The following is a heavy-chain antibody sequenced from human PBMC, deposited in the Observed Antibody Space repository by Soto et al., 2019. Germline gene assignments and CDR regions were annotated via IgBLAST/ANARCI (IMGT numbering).Heavy chain of an antibody. Sequence: SETLSLTCTVSGGSISSYYWSWIRQPPGKGLEWIGYIYNSGSTNYNPSIKSRVTISVDTSKNQFSLKLSSVTAADTAVYYCAYGDSRGPFDSWGQGTLVTVSS. CDR1: GGSISSYY. CDR3: AYGDSRGPFDS. CDR2: IYNSGST. D-gene: IGHD4-17*01. J-gene: IGHJ4*02. V-gene: IGHV4-59*01.